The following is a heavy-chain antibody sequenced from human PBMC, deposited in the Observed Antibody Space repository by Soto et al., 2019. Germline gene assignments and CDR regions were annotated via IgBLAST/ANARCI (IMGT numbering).Heavy chain of an antibody. CDR3: VKGYCSSSSCHPDQH. Sequence: GGSLRLSCAASGFTFDEYAMHWVRQNPGKGLEWVSSITRNSGSIGYADSVKGRFTISRDNAKNSLYLQMNSLRTEDTALYYCVKGYCSSSSCHPDQHWGQGTLVTVSS. D-gene: IGHD2-2*01. CDR2: ITRNSGSI. V-gene: IGHV3-9*01. J-gene: IGHJ1*01. CDR1: GFTFDEYA.